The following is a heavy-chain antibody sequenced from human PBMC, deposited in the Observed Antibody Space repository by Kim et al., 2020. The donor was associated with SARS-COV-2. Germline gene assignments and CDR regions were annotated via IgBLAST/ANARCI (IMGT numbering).Heavy chain of an antibody. CDR3: ARHTIAVAGRPSWFDP. V-gene: IGHV4-39*01. D-gene: IGHD6-19*01. J-gene: IGHJ5*02. Sequence: LKSRVTISVDTSKNQFSLKLSSVTAADTAVYYCARHTIAVAGRPSWFDPWGQGTLVTVSS.